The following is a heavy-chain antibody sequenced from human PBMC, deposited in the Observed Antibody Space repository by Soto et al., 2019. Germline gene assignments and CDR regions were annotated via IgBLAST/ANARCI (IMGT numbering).Heavy chain of an antibody. CDR1: GGSISSYY. CDR3: ATVVCVTTCGVVTTSRFDP. D-gene: IGHD3-3*01. Sequence: SETLSLTCTASGGSISSYYWSWIRQPPGRGLEWIGYMYNSGSTNYNPSLKSRVTISVDTSKNQFSLRLSSVTAADTAVYYCATVVCVTTCGVVTTSRFDPWGQGTLVTVSS. J-gene: IGHJ5*02. CDR2: MYNSGST. V-gene: IGHV4-59*12.